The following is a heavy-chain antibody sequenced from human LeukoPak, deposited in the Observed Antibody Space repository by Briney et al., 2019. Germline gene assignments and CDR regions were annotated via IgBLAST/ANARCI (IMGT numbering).Heavy chain of an antibody. CDR2: ISSSGSTI. CDR1: GFTLSSYE. CDR3: AREGALTVTKDAFDI. V-gene: IGHV3-48*03. D-gene: IGHD4-17*01. J-gene: IGHJ3*02. Sequence: PGGSLRLSCAASGFTLSSYEMSWVRQAPGKGLEWVSYISSSGSTIYYADSVKGRFTISRDNAKNSLYLQMNSLRAEDTAVYYCAREGALTVTKDAFDIWGQGTMVTVSS.